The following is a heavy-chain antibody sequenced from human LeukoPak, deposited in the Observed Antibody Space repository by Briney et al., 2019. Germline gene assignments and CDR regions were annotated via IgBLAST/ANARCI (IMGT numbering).Heavy chain of an antibody. D-gene: IGHD2-2*02. CDR1: GFTFSSYS. J-gene: IGHJ4*02. Sequence: AGGSLRLSCAASGFTFSSYSMNWVRQAPGKGLEWVSSISSSSSYIYYADSVKGRFTISRDNAKNSLYLQMNSLRAEDTAVHYCARAGMRYCSSTSCYNDYWGQGTLVTVSS. CDR2: ISSSSSYI. CDR3: ARAGMRYCSSTSCYNDY. V-gene: IGHV3-21*01.